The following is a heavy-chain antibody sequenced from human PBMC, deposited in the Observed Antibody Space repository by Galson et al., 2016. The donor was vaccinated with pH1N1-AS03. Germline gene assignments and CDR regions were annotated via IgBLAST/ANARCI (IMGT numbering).Heavy chain of an antibody. CDR2: IWYDGSNK. CDR3: ARGRGYGQYYFDY. D-gene: IGHD3-10*01. J-gene: IGHJ4*02. Sequence: SLRLSCAAPGFSFSSFGMHWVRQAPGKGLEWVAVIWYDGSNKYYADSVKGRFTISRDSTKNTLYLQMNSLRVEDTAVYFCARGRGYGQYYFDYWGQGTLVTVSS. V-gene: IGHV3-33*01. CDR1: GFSFSSFG.